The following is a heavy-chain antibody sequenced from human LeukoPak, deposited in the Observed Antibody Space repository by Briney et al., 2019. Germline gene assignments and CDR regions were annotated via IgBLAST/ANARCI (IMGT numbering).Heavy chain of an antibody. V-gene: IGHV3-30*18. CDR3: AKRDAQYYYGMDV. CDR1: GFTFSSYG. J-gene: IGHJ6*02. Sequence: GGSLRLSCAASGFTFSSYGMHCVRQAPGKGLEWVAVISYDGSNKYYADSVKGRFTISRDNSKNTLYLQMNSLRAEDTAVYYCAKRDAQYYYGMDVWGQGTTVTVSS. CDR2: ISYDGSNK.